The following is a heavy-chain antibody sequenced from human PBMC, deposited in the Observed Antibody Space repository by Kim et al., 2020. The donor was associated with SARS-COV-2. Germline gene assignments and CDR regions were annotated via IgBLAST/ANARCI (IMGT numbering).Heavy chain of an antibody. CDR2: IYYSGST. D-gene: IGHD4-17*01. CDR1: GGSISSSSYY. V-gene: IGHV4-39*07. CDR3: ARDRDYGDYGVRYFDY. J-gene: IGHJ4*02. Sequence: SETLSLTCTVSGGSISSSSYYWGWIRQPPGKGLEWIGSIYYSGSTYYNPSLKSRVTISVDTSKNQFSLKLSSVTAADTAVYYCARDRDYGDYGVRYFDYWGQGTLVTVSS.